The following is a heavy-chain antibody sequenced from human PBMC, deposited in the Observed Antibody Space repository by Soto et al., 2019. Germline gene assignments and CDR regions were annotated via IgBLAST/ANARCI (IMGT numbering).Heavy chain of an antibody. CDR3: ARGGLGKYYNDY. D-gene: IGHD3-10*01. Sequence: EVQLVESGGGLVQPGGSLRLSCAASGFTFSRDWMHWVRQSPGKGLVWVSRIKGDGTITNYADSVKGRFTTSRDNAKNTVYLQVNSLTTEDTAVYYCARGGLGKYYNDYWGQGTLVTVSS. CDR1: GFTFSRDW. CDR2: IKGDGTIT. J-gene: IGHJ4*02. V-gene: IGHV3-74*01.